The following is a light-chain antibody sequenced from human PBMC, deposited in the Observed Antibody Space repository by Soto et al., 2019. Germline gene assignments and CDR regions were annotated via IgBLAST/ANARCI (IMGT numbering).Light chain of an antibody. CDR3: QQSYTTPPT. J-gene: IGKJ1*01. V-gene: IGKV1-39*01. Sequence: DTQLTQSPSSLSASVGDRVTLTCRASQNIDIYLNWYQHKPGKAPKLLIHAASSLHTGVPSRLSGDGSGTDFTLTISSLQPEDFATYSCQQSYTTPPTFGLGTKVDI. CDR1: QNIDIY. CDR2: AAS.